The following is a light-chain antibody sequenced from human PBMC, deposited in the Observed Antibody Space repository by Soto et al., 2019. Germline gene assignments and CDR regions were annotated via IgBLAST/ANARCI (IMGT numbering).Light chain of an antibody. CDR3: QQYYSNPRT. CDR2: WAS. J-gene: IGKJ1*01. CDR1: QSVLYSSNNKNY. V-gene: IGKV4-1*01. Sequence: DIVMTQSPDSLAVSLGERATINCKSSQSVLYSSNNKNYLAWYQQKPGQPPKLLIYWASTRESGVPDRFSGSGSGTDFTLTISSLQAEDVAVYYCQQYYSNPRTFGQGIKVEIK.